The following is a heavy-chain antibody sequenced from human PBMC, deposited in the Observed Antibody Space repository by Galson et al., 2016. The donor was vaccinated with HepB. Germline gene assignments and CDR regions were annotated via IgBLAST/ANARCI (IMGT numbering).Heavy chain of an antibody. CDR3: AREGVGIAVAATAFDY. J-gene: IGHJ4*02. CDR1: GFTFSSYT. CDR2: ISSNGATI. D-gene: IGHD6-19*01. V-gene: IGHV3-48*01. Sequence: SLRLSCAASGFTFSSYTMNWVRQAPGKGLEWVSYISSNGATIYYADSVKGRFTLTRDNAKNSLYLQMDTLRGEDTAVYYCAREGVGIAVAATAFDYWGQGTLVTVSS.